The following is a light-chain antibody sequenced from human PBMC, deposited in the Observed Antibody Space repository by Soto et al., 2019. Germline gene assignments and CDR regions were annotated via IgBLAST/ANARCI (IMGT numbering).Light chain of an antibody. CDR3: CSFAGSSTLL. CDR1: SNDIGSYNL. J-gene: IGLJ3*02. Sequence: QSALTQPASVSGSPGQSITISCTGTSNDIGSYNLVSWYQQHPGKGPKVMIYEGSKRPSGVSHRFSGSKSGNTASLTISGLQPEDEADYYCCSFAGSSTLLFGGGTKLTVL. V-gene: IGLV2-23*01. CDR2: EGS.